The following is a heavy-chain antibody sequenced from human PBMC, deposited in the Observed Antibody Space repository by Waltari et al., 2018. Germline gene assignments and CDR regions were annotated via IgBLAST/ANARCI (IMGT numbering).Heavy chain of an antibody. V-gene: IGHV3-21*01. Sequence: EVQLVESGGGLVKPGGSLRLSCAASGFTFSSYSMNWVRQAPGKGLGWVSSISSSSSYIYYADSVKGRFTISRDNAKNSLYLQMNSLRAEDTAVYYCARDWDGYRNFDIWGQGTMVTVSS. D-gene: IGHD5-12*01. CDR2: ISSSSSYI. J-gene: IGHJ3*02. CDR3: ARDWDGYRNFDI. CDR1: GFTFSSYS.